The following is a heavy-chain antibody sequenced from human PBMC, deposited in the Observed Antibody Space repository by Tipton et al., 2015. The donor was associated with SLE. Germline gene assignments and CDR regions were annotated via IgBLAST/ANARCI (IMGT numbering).Heavy chain of an antibody. CDR3: AKKGGGSDFDRSGYLDY. V-gene: IGHV3-30*02. J-gene: IGHJ4*02. CDR1: GFTFSSYG. D-gene: IGHD3-22*01. Sequence: SLRLSCAASGFTFSSYGMHWVRQAPGKGLEWVAFIRYDGSNKYYADSVKGRFTTSRDNSKNTVYLQMNSLRTEDTAVYYCAKKGGGSDFDRSGYLDYWGQGTLVIVSS. CDR2: IRYDGSNK.